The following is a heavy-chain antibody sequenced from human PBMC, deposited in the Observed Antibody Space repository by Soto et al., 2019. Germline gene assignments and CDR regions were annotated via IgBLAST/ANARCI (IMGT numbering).Heavy chain of an antibody. CDR2: ISSSSSTI. J-gene: IGHJ1*01. CDR1: GFTFSSYS. Sequence: GGSLRLSCAASGFTFSSYSMNWVRQAPGKGLEWVSYISSSSSTIYYADSVKGRFTISRDNAKNSLYLQMNSLRAEDTAVYYCASSYGDYGHFQHWGQGTLVTVSS. CDR3: ASSYGDYGHFQH. V-gene: IGHV3-48*01. D-gene: IGHD4-17*01.